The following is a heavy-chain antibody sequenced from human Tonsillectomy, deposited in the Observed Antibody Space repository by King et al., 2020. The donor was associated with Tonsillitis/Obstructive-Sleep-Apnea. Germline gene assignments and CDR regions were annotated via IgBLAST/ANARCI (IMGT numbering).Heavy chain of an antibody. V-gene: IGHV1-18*01. D-gene: IGHD3-22*01. CDR1: GYTFTSYG. J-gene: IGHJ4*02. CDR3: ARDSMSHYFDSSTYYTFAY. Sequence: QLVPSGAEVKKPGASVKVSCKASGYTFTSYGISWVRQAPGQGLEWMGWISAYNGDTNYPQNLQGRITMTTDTSTSTAYLDLRSLRSDDTAVYYCARDSMSHYFDSSTYYTFAYWGQGTLVTVSS. CDR2: ISAYNGDT.